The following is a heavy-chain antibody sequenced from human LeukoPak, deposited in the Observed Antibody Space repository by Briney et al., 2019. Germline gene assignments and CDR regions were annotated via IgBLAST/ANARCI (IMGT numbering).Heavy chain of an antibody. Sequence: GGSLRLSCAASGFTFSSYAMHWVRQAPGKGLEWLAVISYDASNKYYADSVKGRFTISRDSSKNTLYLQMESPRAEDTAVYYCAKKMDSSGYYSWFEYWGQGSLVTVSS. J-gene: IGHJ4*02. CDR2: ISYDASNK. CDR3: AKKMDSSGYYSWFEY. V-gene: IGHV3-30-3*02. CDR1: GFTFSSYA. D-gene: IGHD3-22*01.